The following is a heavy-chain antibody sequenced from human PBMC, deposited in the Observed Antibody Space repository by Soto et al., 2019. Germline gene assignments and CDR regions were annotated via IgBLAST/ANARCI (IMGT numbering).Heavy chain of an antibody. CDR2: INPKNGDT. CDR3: ARSSGSYSYYGLDV. D-gene: IGHD6-19*01. CDR1: GYTLTDYY. V-gene: IGHV1-2*02. J-gene: IGHJ6*02. Sequence: ASVKVSCKPSGYTLTDYYIHWVRQAPGQGPEWMGWINPKNGDTKSAQNFQGRVTMTRDMSVTTAYLDLSSLTSDDTAQYYCARSSGSYSYYGLDVWGQGTTVNVSS.